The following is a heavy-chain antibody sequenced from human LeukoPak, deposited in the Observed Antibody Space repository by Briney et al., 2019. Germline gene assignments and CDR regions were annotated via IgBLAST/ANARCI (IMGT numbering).Heavy chain of an antibody. J-gene: IGHJ4*02. CDR2: ISGTGGST. CDR3: AKVRTGHYFDY. D-gene: IGHD1-1*01. CDR1: GFTFSSYA. V-gene: IGHV3-23*01. Sequence: GGSLRLSCTPSGFTFSSYAMSWVRQAPGKGLEWVSSISGTGGSTYYADSVKGRFTISRDNSNNTLFLQMNSLRAEDTAVYYCAKVRTGHYFDYWGQGTLVTVSS.